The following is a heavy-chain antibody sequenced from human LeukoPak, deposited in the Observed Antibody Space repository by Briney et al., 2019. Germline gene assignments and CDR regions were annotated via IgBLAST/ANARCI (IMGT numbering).Heavy chain of an antibody. CDR2: ASPGGYT. Sequence: SETLSLTCAVSGVSISDYYWSWIRQCPGKGLEWIGEASPGGYTNYNPSLKSRVIISEDPSESHLSLRLRSVTAADTAMYYRARIRCGHGHHMCYNHWAQGTLVTVSS. CDR3: ARIRCGHGHHMCYNH. CDR1: GVSISDYY. V-gene: IGHV4-34*01. D-gene: IGHD2-21*01. J-gene: IGHJ5*02.